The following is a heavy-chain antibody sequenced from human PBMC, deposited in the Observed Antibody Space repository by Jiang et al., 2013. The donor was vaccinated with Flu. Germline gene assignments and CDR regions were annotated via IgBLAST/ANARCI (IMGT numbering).Heavy chain of an antibody. V-gene: IGHV3-7*01. J-gene: IGHJ4*02. CDR1: GFLFRTYA. D-gene: IGHD1-7*01. CDR2: IKEDGSEK. Sequence: VQLLESGGGVVRPGTSLRLSCAVSGFLFRTYAMHWVRQAPGKGLEWVANIKEDGSEKYYVDSVKGRFTISRDNAKNSLYLQMNSLRAEDTAVYYCARNYDCWGQGSLVSVSS. CDR3: ARNYDC.